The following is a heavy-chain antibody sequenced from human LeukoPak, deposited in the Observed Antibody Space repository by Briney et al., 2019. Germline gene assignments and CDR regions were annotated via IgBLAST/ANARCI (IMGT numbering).Heavy chain of an antibody. V-gene: IGHV4-59*01. CDR3: ARAPHRYYYIDY. Sequence: SETLSLTRTVSGGSISSYYWSWIRQPPGEGLEWIGYIYYSGSTNYNPSLKSRVTISVDTSKNQFSLKLSSVTAADTAVYYCARAPHRYYYIDYWGQGTLVTVSS. CDR2: IYYSGST. J-gene: IGHJ4*02. CDR1: GGSISSYY. D-gene: IGHD3-10*01.